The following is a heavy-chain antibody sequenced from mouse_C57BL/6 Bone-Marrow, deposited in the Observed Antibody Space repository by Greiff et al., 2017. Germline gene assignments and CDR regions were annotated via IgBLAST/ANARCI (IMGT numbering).Heavy chain of an antibody. Sequence: QVQLQQSGPELVKPGASVKLSCKASGYTFTSYDINWVKQRPGQGLEWIGWIYPRDGSTKYNEKFKGKPTLTVDTSSSTAYMELHSLTSEDSAVYFCARGGYYSRRIYFDYWGQGTTLTVSA. V-gene: IGHV1-85*01. J-gene: IGHJ2*01. CDR3: ARGGYYSRRIYFDY. D-gene: IGHD1-1*01. CDR2: IYPRDGST. CDR1: GYTFTSYD.